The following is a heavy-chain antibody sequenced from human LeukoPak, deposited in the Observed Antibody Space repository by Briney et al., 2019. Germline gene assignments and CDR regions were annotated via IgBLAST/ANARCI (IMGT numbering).Heavy chain of an antibody. CDR1: GLTISNYG. V-gene: IGHV3-33*01. CDR2: IWYDGSNE. D-gene: IGHD3-10*01. J-gene: IGHJ4*02. CDR3: ARDYGSGTQYFHY. Sequence: GSSLRLSCAASGLTISNYGMHWVRQAPGEGLEWVAVIWYDGSNENYVDSVKGRFTISRDNSKNTLHLQMNSLRAEDTAVYYCARDYGSGTQYFHYWGQGTLVIVSS.